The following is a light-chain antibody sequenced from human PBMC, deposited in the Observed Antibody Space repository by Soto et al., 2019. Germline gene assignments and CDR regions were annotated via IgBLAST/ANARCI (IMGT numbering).Light chain of an antibody. V-gene: IGLV2-23*02. Sequence: QSALTQPASVSGSPGQSITISCTGTNNDIGGHNHVSWYQQHPGNSPKLIIYEVTGRPSGVSNRFSASKSGTTASLTISGLQAEDEADYYCCSYAGISTRVCGGGTKLTVL. CDR1: NNDIGGHNH. CDR2: EVT. CDR3: CSYAGISTRV. J-gene: IGLJ3*02.